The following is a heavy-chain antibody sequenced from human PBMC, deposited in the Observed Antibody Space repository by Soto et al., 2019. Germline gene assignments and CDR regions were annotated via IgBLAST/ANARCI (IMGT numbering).Heavy chain of an antibody. V-gene: IGHV4-34*01. Sequence: PSETLSLTCAVYGGSFSGYYWTWIRQPPGTGLEWIGEINHSGSTNYNPSLKSRITINPDTSKNQFSLQLNSVTPEDTALYYCESSDRSGFGFDYWGQGTLVTVSS. CDR1: GGSFSGYY. D-gene: IGHD3-22*01. CDR3: ESSDRSGFGFDY. J-gene: IGHJ4*02. CDR2: INHSGST.